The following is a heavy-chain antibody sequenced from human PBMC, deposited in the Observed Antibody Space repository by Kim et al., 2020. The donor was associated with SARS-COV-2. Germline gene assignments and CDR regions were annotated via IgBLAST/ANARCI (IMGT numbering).Heavy chain of an antibody. CDR3: AKDILARGVTRWGY. V-gene: IGHV3-23*01. Sequence: DSVKGRFTISRDNSKNTLYLQMNSLRAEETAIYYCAKDILARGVTRWGYWGQGTLVTVSS. D-gene: IGHD3-10*01. J-gene: IGHJ4*02.